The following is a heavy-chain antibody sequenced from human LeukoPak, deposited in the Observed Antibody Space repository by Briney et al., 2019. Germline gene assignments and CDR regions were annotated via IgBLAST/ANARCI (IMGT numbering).Heavy chain of an antibody. CDR3: ARVGTALEAFDI. V-gene: IGHV4-30-4*01. Sequence: SETLSLTCTVSGGSISSGDYYWSWIRQPPGKGLEWIGYIYYSGSTYYNPSLKSRVTISVDTSKNQSSLKLSSVTAADTAVYYCARVGTALEAFDIWGQGTMVTVSS. D-gene: IGHD1-1*01. CDR1: GGSISSGDYY. J-gene: IGHJ3*02. CDR2: IYYSGST.